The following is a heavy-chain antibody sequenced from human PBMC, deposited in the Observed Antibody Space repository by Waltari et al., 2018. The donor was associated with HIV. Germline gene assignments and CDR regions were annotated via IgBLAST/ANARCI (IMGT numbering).Heavy chain of an antibody. V-gene: IGHV1-2*02. Sequence: QVQLVQSGAEVKKPGASVKVSCKASGYTFTGYYMHWGGQATGQGREWMGWINPNSGGTNYAQKFQGRVTMTRDTSISTAYMELSRLRSDDTAVYYCARVGVPAAAYFDPWGQGTLVTVSS. J-gene: IGHJ5*02. D-gene: IGHD2-2*01. CDR2: INPNSGGT. CDR3: ARVGVPAAAYFDP. CDR1: GYTFTGYY.